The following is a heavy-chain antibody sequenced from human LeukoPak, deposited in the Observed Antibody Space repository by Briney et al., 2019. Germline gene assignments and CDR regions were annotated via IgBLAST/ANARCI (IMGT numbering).Heavy chain of an antibody. D-gene: IGHD5-18*01. CDR2: IIPIFGTA. Sequence: SVKVSCKASGGTFSSYAISWVRQAPGQGLEWMGGIIPIFGTANYAQKFQGRVTITADESTSTAYMELSSLRSEDTAVYYCARDPGSYGYWWFDPWGQGTLVTVSS. J-gene: IGHJ5*02. V-gene: IGHV1-69*13. CDR1: GGTFSSYA. CDR3: ARDPGSYGYWWFDP.